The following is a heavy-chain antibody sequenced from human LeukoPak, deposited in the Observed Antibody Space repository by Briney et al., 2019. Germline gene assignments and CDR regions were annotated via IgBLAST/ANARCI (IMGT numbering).Heavy chain of an antibody. CDR1: GGTFSSYA. V-gene: IGHV1-69*13. D-gene: IGHD4-17*01. CDR2: IIPIFGTA. CDR3: ARSLDYGDYTDY. J-gene: IGHJ4*02. Sequence: SVKVSCKASGGTFSSYAISWVRPAPGQGLEWMGGIIPIFGTANYAQKFQGRVTITADESTSTAYMELSSLRSEDTAVYYCARSLDYGDYTDYWGQGTLVTVSS.